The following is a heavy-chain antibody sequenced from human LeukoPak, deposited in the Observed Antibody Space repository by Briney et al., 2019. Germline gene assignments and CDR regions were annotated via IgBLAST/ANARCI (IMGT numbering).Heavy chain of an antibody. D-gene: IGHD6-6*01. J-gene: IGHJ6*03. V-gene: IGHV3-15*01. Sequence: GGSLRLSCAASGFTFSNAWMSWVRQAPGKGLEWVGRIKSKTDGGTTDYAAPVKGRFTISRDDSKNTLYLQMNSLKTEDTAVYYCTTRPAARPAYYMDVWGKGTTVTVSS. CDR1: GFTFSNAW. CDR3: TTRPAARPAYYMDV. CDR2: IKSKTDGGTT.